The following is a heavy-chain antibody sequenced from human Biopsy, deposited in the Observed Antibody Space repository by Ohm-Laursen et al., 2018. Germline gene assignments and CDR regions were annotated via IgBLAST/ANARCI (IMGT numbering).Heavy chain of an antibody. CDR2: ITQSGST. J-gene: IGHJ3*02. CDR1: GGSFNGYF. V-gene: IGHV4-34*01. CDR3: ARGTGRYYVYGAFDI. Sequence: GTLSLTCAVYGGSFNGYFWSWIRQPPGKGLEWIGDITQSGSTNYSPSLKSRVTISVDTSKNQFSLKLSSVTAADTAVYYCARGTGRYYVYGAFDIWGQGTVVTVSS. D-gene: IGHD1-26*01.